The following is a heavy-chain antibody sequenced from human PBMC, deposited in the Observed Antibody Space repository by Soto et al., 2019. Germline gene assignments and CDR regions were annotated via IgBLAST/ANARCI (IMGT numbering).Heavy chain of an antibody. Sequence: QITLKESGPTLVKPTQTLTLTCTFSGFSLSTSGVGVGWIRQPPGKALEWLALIYWDDDKRYSPSLKSRLTITKDTSKNQVVLTMTNMDPVDTATYYCAHKHQRTDNRPYYFDFWGQGTLVTVSS. CDR2: IYWDDDK. J-gene: IGHJ4*02. D-gene: IGHD3-22*01. CDR1: GFSLSTSGVG. CDR3: AHKHQRTDNRPYYFDF. V-gene: IGHV2-5*02.